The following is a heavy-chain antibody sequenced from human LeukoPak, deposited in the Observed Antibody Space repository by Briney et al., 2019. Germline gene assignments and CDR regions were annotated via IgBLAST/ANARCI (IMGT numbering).Heavy chain of an antibody. V-gene: IGHV4-31*03. Sequence: SETLSLTCPVSGGSLIIGGFYWSWIRQHPGKGLEWIGYIHHSGSAYYNPSLRSRVTIPIDTSKNQFSLKLTSVTAADTAVYYCARISSGYYQLDYWGQGTLVTVSS. J-gene: IGHJ4*02. CDR1: GGSLIIGGFY. CDR2: IHHSGSA. CDR3: ARISSGYYQLDY. D-gene: IGHD3-22*01.